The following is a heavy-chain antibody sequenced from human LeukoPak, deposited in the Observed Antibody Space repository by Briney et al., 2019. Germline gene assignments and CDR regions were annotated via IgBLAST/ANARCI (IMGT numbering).Heavy chain of an antibody. CDR2: ISGNGGST. D-gene: IGHD3-3*01. V-gene: IGHV3-23*01. Sequence: GGSLRLSCAASGITFSSYAMSWVRQAPGKGLEWVSGISGNGGSTYHADSVKGRFSISRDNSKNTLYLQMNSLRAEDTAVYFCARGGFWSGYYNYYGMDVWGQGTTVTVSS. CDR1: GITFSSYA. J-gene: IGHJ6*02. CDR3: ARGGFWSGYYNYYGMDV.